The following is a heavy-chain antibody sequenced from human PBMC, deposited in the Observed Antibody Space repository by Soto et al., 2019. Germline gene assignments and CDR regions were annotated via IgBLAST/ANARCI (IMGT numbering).Heavy chain of an antibody. V-gene: IGHV1-69*01. J-gene: IGHJ4*02. CDR2: FVPLFGTT. Sequence: QLVQSGSEVKKPGSSVKVSCQASGGTFSGYALTWVRQAPGQGLEWMGEFVPLFGTTNYAQKFPGRISITADEPTSTAYMELSTLISDDTAVYYCATRGLGVPSPPYFDNWGQGTLVTVSS. CDR1: GGTFSGYA. CDR3: ATRGLGVPSPPYFDN. D-gene: IGHD6-25*01.